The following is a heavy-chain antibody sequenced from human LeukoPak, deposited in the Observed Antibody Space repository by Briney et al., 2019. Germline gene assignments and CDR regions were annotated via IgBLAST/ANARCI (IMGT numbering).Heavy chain of an antibody. CDR3: ARYGSGSYYFDY. Sequence: GGSLRLSCAASGFTFSSYGMHWVRQAPGKGLEWVAFIRYDGSNKYYADSVKGRFTISRDNSKNTLYLQMNSLRAEDTAVYYCARYGSGSYYFDYWGQGTLVTVSS. CDR2: IRYDGSNK. D-gene: IGHD3-10*01. J-gene: IGHJ4*02. V-gene: IGHV3-30*02. CDR1: GFTFSSYG.